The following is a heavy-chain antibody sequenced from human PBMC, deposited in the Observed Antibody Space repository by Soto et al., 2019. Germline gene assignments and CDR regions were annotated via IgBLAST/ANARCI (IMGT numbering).Heavy chain of an antibody. CDR3: ATRYGSGSPYCMDV. CDR1: GFTVSSNY. J-gene: IGHJ6*02. Sequence: EVQLVESGGGLIQPGGSLRLSCAASGFTVSSNYMSWVRQAPGKGLEWVSVIYSGGSTYYADSVKGRFTISRDNSKNTLYLQMNSLRAEDTAVYYCATRYGSGSPYCMDVWGQGTTVTVSS. CDR2: IYSGGST. D-gene: IGHD3-10*01. V-gene: IGHV3-53*01.